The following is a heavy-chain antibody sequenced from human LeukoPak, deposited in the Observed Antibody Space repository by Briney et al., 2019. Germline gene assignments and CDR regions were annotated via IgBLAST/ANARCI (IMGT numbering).Heavy chain of an antibody. CDR2: IDHSGST. CDR1: GGSFSGYY. J-gene: IGHJ4*02. D-gene: IGHD3-10*01. V-gene: IGHV4-34*01. Sequence: SETLSLTCAVYGGSFSGYYWSWIRQPPGKGLEWIGEIDHSGSTNYNPSLKSRVTISVDTSKNQFSLKLSSVTAADTAVYYCARRRVVRGVIDYWGQGTLVTVSS. CDR3: ARRRVVRGVIDY.